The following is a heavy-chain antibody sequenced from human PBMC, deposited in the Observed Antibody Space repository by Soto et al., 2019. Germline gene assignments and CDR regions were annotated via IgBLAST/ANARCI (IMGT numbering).Heavy chain of an antibody. CDR1: GDSISTDY. V-gene: IGHV4-59*01. Sequence: SDTLSLTCTVSGDSISTDYWTWIRRPPGKGLEWIGYIYYSGSTNYSPSLKSRITISIDTSKNQFSLKLSSVTAADTAVYYCARTSLSWFGELLDYWGQGTLGTVS. CDR3: ARTSLSWFGELLDY. CDR2: IYYSGST. J-gene: IGHJ4*02. D-gene: IGHD3-10*01.